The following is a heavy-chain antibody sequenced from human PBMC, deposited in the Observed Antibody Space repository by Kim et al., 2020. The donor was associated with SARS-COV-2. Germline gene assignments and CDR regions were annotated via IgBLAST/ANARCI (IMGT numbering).Heavy chain of an antibody. CDR3: ARGGSDDILTGYGDAFDI. CDR2: INAGNGNT. Sequence: ASVKVSCKASGYTFTSYAMHWVRQAPGQRLEWMGWINAGNGNTKYSQKFQGRVTITRDTSASTAYMELSSLRSEDTTVYYCARGGSDDILTGYGDAFDIWGQGTMVPVSS. V-gene: IGHV1-3*01. D-gene: IGHD3-9*01. J-gene: IGHJ3*02. CDR1: GYTFTSYA.